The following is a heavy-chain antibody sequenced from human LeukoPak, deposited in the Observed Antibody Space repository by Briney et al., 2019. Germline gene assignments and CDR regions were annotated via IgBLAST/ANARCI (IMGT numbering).Heavy chain of an antibody. Sequence: GGSLRLSCAASGFIFSDYYMSWIRQAPGKGLEWVSCISSSGSTIYYADSVKGQFTISRDNAKNSLSLQMNSLRAEDTAVYYCAKDTYSSSPYYFDYWGQGTLVTVSS. V-gene: IGHV3-11*01. CDR1: GFIFSDYY. J-gene: IGHJ4*02. D-gene: IGHD6-6*01. CDR3: AKDTYSSSPYYFDY. CDR2: ISSSGSTI.